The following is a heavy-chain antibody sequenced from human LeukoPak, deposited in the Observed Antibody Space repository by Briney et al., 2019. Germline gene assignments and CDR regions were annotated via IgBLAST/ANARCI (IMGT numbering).Heavy chain of an antibody. J-gene: IGHJ4*02. D-gene: IGHD6-19*01. CDR3: AKDFSYSSGCFDY. CDR2: IYYSGST. V-gene: IGHV4-59*01. CDR1: GGSISSYY. Sequence: PSETLSLTCTVSGGSISSYYWSWIRQPPGKGLEWIGYIYYSGSTNYNPSLKSRVTISVDTSKNQFSLKLSSVTAADTASYYCAKDFSYSSGCFDYWGQGTLVTVSS.